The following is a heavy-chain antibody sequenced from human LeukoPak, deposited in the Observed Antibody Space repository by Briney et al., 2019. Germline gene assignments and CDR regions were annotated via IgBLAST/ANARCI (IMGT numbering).Heavy chain of an antibody. V-gene: IGHV3-7*01. CDR2: IKQDGSEK. D-gene: IGHD2-2*01. Sequence: GSLRLSCAASGFTFSSYWMTWVRQAPGKGLEWVANIKQDGSEKYYVDSMKGRFTISRDNAKNSLYLQMNSLRAEDTAVYYCARDQDCSSTSCFYYYYYYMDVWGKGTTVTVSS. CDR3: ARDQDCSSTSCFYYYYYYMDV. J-gene: IGHJ6*03. CDR1: GFTFSSYW.